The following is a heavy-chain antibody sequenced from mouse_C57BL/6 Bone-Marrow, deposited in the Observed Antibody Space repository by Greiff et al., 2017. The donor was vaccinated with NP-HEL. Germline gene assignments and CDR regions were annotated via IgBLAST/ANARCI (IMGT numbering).Heavy chain of an antibody. CDR3: ERHEEYFDY. Sequence: QVQLQQSGAELVKPGASVKLSCKASGYTFTEYTIHWVKQRSGHGLEWIGWFFPGSGSIKYNEKFKDKATLTADNSSSTVYMELSRLRSEDTAVYFCERHEEYFDYWGQGTTLTVSS. CDR2: FFPGSGSI. V-gene: IGHV1-62-2*01. J-gene: IGHJ2*01. CDR1: GYTFTEYT.